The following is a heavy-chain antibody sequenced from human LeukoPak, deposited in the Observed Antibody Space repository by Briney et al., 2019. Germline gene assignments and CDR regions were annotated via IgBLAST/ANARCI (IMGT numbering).Heavy chain of an antibody. Sequence: GSLRLSCAASGFTFSSYTMNWVRQAPGKGLEWVSSISTISRYIYYADSVKGRFTISRDNAKNSLYLQMNSLRAKDTAVYYCARDRDSSSWINWYFDLWGRGTLVAVSS. J-gene: IGHJ2*01. CDR3: ARDRDSSSWINWYFDL. D-gene: IGHD6-13*01. CDR1: GFTFSSYT. CDR2: ISTISRYI. V-gene: IGHV3-21*01.